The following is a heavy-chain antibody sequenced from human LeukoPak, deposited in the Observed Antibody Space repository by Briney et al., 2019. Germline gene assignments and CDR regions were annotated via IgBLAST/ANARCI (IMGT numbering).Heavy chain of an antibody. CDR2: INHSGYT. Sequence: SETLSLTCAVHGGSFSGYYWSWVRQPPGKGLEWIGEINHSGYTNYNPSLKSRVTISVDTSKNQFSLKLSSVTAADTAVYYCVSSRGYSYGYFDYWGQGTLVTVSS. V-gene: IGHV4-34*01. CDR1: GGSFSGYY. CDR3: VSSRGYSYGYFDY. J-gene: IGHJ4*02. D-gene: IGHD5-18*01.